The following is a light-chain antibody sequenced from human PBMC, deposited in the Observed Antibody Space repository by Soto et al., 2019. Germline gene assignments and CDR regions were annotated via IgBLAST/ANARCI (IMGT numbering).Light chain of an antibody. CDR3: AAWHDSRNAWV. Sequence: QSVLTQPPSLSGTPGQRVTISCSGSSSQTGSNTVSWYQQLPGKAPKLLIYDNDRRPSGVPDRFSGSKSGTSGSLAISDLHSEDEAEYFCAAWHDSRNAWVFGGGTKLTVL. V-gene: IGLV1-44*01. CDR1: SSQTGSNT. CDR2: DND. J-gene: IGLJ3*02.